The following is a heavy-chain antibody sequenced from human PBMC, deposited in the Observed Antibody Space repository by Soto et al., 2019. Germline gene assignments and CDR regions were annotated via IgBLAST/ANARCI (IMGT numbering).Heavy chain of an antibody. D-gene: IGHD3-10*01. Sequence: EVQLVESGGGLVKPGGSLRLSCAASGFTFSSYSMNWVRQAPGKGLEWVSSISSSSSYIYYADSVKGRFTISRDNAKNSLYLQMNSLRAEDTAVYYCARTNHVLLWFEGGGVVNWFDPWGQGTLVTVSS. CDR3: ARTNHVLLWFEGGGVVNWFDP. CDR1: GFTFSSYS. CDR2: ISSSSSYI. V-gene: IGHV3-21*01. J-gene: IGHJ5*02.